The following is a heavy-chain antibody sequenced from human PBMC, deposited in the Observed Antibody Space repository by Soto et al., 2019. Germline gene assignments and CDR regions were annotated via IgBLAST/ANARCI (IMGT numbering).Heavy chain of an antibody. CDR2: IYSGGST. J-gene: IGHJ6*02. Sequence: PGGSLRLSCAASGSIVSSHYMSWVRQAPGKGLEWVSAIYSGGSTYYTDSVEGRFTISRDVSKNILYLQMNSLRADDTAVYYCARDRGDCSSVSCYGSFYYGMDVWGQGTTVTVSS. D-gene: IGHD2-2*01. V-gene: IGHV3-53*01. CDR3: ARDRGDCSSVSCYGSFYYGMDV. CDR1: GSIVSSHY.